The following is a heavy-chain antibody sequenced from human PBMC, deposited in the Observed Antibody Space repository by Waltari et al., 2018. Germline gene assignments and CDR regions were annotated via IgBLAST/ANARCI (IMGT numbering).Heavy chain of an antibody. CDR3: ARHPITMIGMEGFDY. D-gene: IGHD3-22*01. J-gene: IGHJ4*02. CDR1: GYSFTSYW. V-gene: IGHV5-51*01. CDR2: IYPGDSDT. Sequence: EVQLVQSGAEVKKPGESLKISCKGSGYSFTSYWLGWVRQMPGKGLEWMGIIYPGDSDTRYSPSFQGQVTISADKSISTAYLQWSSLKASDTAMYYCARHPITMIGMEGFDYWGQGTLVTVSS.